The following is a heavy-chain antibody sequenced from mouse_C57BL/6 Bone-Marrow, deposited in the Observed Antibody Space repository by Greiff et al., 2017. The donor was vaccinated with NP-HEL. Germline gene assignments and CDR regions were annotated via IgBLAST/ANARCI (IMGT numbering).Heavy chain of an antibody. CDR2: IDPSDSYT. CDR3: ARSTAY. J-gene: IGHJ3*01. V-gene: IGHV1-69*01. CDR1: GYTFTSYW. Sequence: VQLQQPGAELVMPGASVKLSCKASGYTFTSYWMHWVKQRPGQGLEWIGEIDPSDSYTNYNQKFTGKSTLTVDKSSSTAYMQLSSLTSEDSAVYYCARSTAYWGQGTLVTVSA.